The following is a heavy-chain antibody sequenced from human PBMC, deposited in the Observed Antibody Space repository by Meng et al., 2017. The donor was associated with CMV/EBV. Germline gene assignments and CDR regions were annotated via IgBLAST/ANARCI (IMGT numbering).Heavy chain of an antibody. D-gene: IGHD1-26*01. Sequence: GESLKISCAASGFTFSNAWMSWVRQAPGKGLEWVGRIKSKTDGGTTDYAAPVKGRFTISRDDSKNTLYLQMNSLKTEDTAVYYCARGTNSGSYSAFDIWGQGTMVTVSS. CDR3: ARGTNSGSYSAFDI. V-gene: IGHV3-15*01. CDR1: GFTFSNAW. CDR2: IKSKTDGGTT. J-gene: IGHJ3*02.